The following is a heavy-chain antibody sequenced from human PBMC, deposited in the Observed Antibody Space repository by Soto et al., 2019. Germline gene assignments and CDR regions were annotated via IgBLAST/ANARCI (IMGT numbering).Heavy chain of an antibody. CDR1: GDSISSTSYY. Sequence: TSETLSLTCTVSGDSISSTSYYWDWIRQPPGKGLEWIGSVYYSGSTYYNPSLKSRVTISVDTSKNQFSLKLSSVTAADTAVYYCASRRTYSSAPFDYWGQGTLVTVSS. D-gene: IGHD6-19*01. CDR3: ASRRTYSSAPFDY. J-gene: IGHJ4*02. V-gene: IGHV4-39*01. CDR2: VYYSGST.